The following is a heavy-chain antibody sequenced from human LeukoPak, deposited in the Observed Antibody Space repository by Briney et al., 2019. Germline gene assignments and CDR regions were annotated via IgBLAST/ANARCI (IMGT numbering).Heavy chain of an antibody. CDR2: IYYSGST. CDR1: GGSISSSSYY. V-gene: IGHV4-39*07. D-gene: IGHD6-6*01. CDR3: ARAGSIAARVDY. J-gene: IGHJ4*02. Sequence: SETLSLTCTVSGGSISSSSYYWGWIRQPPGKGLEWIGSIYYSGSTYYNPSLKSRVTMSVDTSKSQVSLKLSSVTAADTAVYYCARAGSIAARVDYWGQGTLVTVSS.